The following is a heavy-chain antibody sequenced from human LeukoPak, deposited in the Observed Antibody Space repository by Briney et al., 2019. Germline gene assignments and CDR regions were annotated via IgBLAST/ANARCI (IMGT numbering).Heavy chain of an antibody. CDR2: INHSGST. J-gene: IGHJ3*02. V-gene: IGHV4-34*01. CDR1: GGSFSGYY. D-gene: IGHD3-10*01. CDR3: ARVGSYGSGSYYKTDAFDI. Sequence: PSETLSLTCAVYGGSFSGYYWSWIRQPPGKGLEWIGEINHSGSTNYNPSLKSRVTISVDTPKNQFSLKLSSVTAADTAVYYCARVGSYGSGSYYKTDAFDIWGQGTMVTVSS.